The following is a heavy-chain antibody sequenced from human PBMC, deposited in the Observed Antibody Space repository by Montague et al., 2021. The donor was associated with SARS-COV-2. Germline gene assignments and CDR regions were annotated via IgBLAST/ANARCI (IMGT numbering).Heavy chain of an antibody. V-gene: IGHV4-4*07. CDR1: GDSITDHY. CDR2: MHYTGNT. J-gene: IGHJ4*02. D-gene: IGHD3-10*01. CDR3: ARDRLDFGAGRQGTMDF. Sequence: SETLSLTCSVSGDSITDHYWTWIRQPAGKGLEWIGRMHYTGNTNFNPSFNSRLTMSADTSKNQFSLRLTSVTAADTAIYFCARDRLDFGAGRQGTMDFWGQGTLVTVSS.